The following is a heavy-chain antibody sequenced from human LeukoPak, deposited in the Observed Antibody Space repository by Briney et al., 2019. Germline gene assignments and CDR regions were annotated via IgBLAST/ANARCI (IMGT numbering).Heavy chain of an antibody. D-gene: IGHD3-16*01. V-gene: IGHV4-59*12. CDR2: RHSSGAT. CDR3: ARDSRGGGPDFDY. J-gene: IGHJ4*02. CDR1: GGSINNYW. Sequence: SETLSLTCTVSGGSINNYWWAWIRQPPGKGLQWIGYRHSSGATSYNLSLESRVTISIDTSRNQFSLKLNPVTAADTAVYYCARDSRGGGPDFDYWGQGTLVTVSS.